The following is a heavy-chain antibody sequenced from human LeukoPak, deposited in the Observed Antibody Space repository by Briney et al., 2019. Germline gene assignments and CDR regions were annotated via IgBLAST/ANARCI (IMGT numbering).Heavy chain of an antibody. CDR3: ARVTGSYMDY. V-gene: IGHV4-59*01. J-gene: IGHJ4*02. CDR1: GGSINSYY. D-gene: IGHD3-10*01. Sequence: SETLSLTCTVSGGSINSYYWSWIRRPPGKGLEWIGYIFYSGTTNYNPSLKSRVTISVDTSQNQFSLKLSSVTAADTAVYYCARVTGSYMDYWGQGTLVTVSS. CDR2: IFYSGTT.